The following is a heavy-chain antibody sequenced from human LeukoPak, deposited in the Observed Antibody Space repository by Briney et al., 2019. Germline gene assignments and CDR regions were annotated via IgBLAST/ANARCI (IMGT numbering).Heavy chain of an antibody. V-gene: IGHV4-30-4*01. Sequence: SETLSLTCTVSGGSISSGDYYWGWIRQPPGKGLEWIGYIYYSGSTHYNPSLKSRVTISVDTSKNQLSLKLSSVTAADTAVYYCARGLRFRTYYFDYWGQGTLVTVSS. CDR2: IYYSGST. CDR1: GGSISSGDYY. CDR3: ARGLRFRTYYFDY. J-gene: IGHJ4*02.